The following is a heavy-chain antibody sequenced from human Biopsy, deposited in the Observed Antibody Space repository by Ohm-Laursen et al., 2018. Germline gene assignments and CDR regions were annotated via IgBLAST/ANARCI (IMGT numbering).Heavy chain of an antibody. CDR3: ARDIMNRIAGLVARSDVFDV. CDR2: ISPNSGGT. D-gene: IGHD3-16*01. CDR1: GYAVNDYF. J-gene: IGHJ3*01. V-gene: IGHV1-2*02. Sequence: SVKVSCKGSGYAVNDYFLHWLRQAPGQGSEWMGWISPNSGGTNYAQKFQGRVTMTTDTSTSTVYLELRRLISDDTAVYYCARDIMNRIAGLVARSDVFDVWGQGTLVTVSS.